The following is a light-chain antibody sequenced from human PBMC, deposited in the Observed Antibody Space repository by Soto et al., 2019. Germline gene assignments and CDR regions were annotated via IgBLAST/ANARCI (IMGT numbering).Light chain of an antibody. CDR1: QSVGSN. CDR2: GAS. J-gene: IGKJ5*01. CDR3: QQYNNWPPIT. V-gene: IGKV3-15*01. Sequence: EIVLTQSPGTLCLSPGERATLSCRASQSVGSNLAWYQQKPGQAPRLLIYGASTRATGIPARFSGSGSGTEFTLTISSLQSEDSAVYYCQQYNNWPPITFGQGTRLEIK.